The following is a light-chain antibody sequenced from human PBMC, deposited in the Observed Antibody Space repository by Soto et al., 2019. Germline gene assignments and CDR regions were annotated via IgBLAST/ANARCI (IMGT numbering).Light chain of an antibody. Sequence: DLQMTQSPSTLSAFVGDRVTITCRASQSISNWLAWYQQKPGKAPKLLIYKASSLESGVPSRFSGSGSGSDFTLTISSLQPDDLATYYCQQYYSYSRTFGQGTKVEIK. J-gene: IGKJ1*01. CDR3: QQYYSYSRT. CDR2: KAS. V-gene: IGKV1-5*03. CDR1: QSISNW.